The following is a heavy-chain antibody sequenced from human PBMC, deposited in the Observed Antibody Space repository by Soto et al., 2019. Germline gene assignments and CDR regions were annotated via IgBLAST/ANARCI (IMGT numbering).Heavy chain of an antibody. CDR3: VSFAYGDRGFDY. D-gene: IGHD4-17*01. CDR1: GGSISSGGYY. J-gene: IGHJ4*02. V-gene: IGHV4-31*03. Sequence: QVQLQESGPGLVKPSQTLSLTCTVSGGSISSGGYYWSWIRQHPGKGLEWIGNIYYSGSTYYNPSIKSRVTISVDTSKNQFPLKLSSVTAADTAVYYCVSFAYGDRGFDYWGQGTLVTVSS. CDR2: IYYSGST.